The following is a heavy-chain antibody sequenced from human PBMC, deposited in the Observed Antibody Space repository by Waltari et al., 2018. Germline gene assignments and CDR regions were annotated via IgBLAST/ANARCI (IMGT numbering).Heavy chain of an antibody. CDR1: GGSISGYY. J-gene: IGHJ4*02. Sequence: QVQLQESGPGLVKPSETLSLTCTVSGGSISGYYWSWIRQPPGKGLEYLGLIYYTGSSKYNPSLEGRVTLSLDTSKNQFSLMLTSVTAADTAVYYCARWTTVRGTRGLDYWGQGTLVTVSS. V-gene: IGHV4-59*01. CDR3: ARWTTVRGTRGLDY. CDR2: IYYTGSS. D-gene: IGHD4-17*01.